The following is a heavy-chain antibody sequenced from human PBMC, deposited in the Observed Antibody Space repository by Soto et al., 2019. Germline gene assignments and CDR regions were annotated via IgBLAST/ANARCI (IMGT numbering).Heavy chain of an antibody. V-gene: IGHV3-15*07. D-gene: IGHD2-21*01. J-gene: IGHJ3*02. CDR3: TTGWVKGRAAFDI. CDR2: SKSKTDGGTT. CDR1: GYTVRNAW. Sequence: RGPLRLSCTASGYTVRNAWMNWAHQAPGQGLDGVGRSKSKTDGGTTDYAAPVKGRFTIASDHSKNMLYLQIISLKIEDTAVYYCTTGWVKGRAAFDIWGQGT.